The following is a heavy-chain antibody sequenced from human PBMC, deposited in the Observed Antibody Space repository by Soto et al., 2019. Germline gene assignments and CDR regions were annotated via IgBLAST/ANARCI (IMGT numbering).Heavy chain of an antibody. Sequence: QVQLVKSGGGLVKPGGSLRLSCAASGFTFSDYYMSCIRQAPGKGLEWVSYISSSGSTIYYADSVKGPFTISRDNAKNSLYLHMNSLRAEDTAVYYCARDSVVVAAPSIYWGQGTLVTVFS. V-gene: IGHV3-11*01. CDR2: ISSSGSTI. J-gene: IGHJ4*02. CDR1: GFTFSDYY. CDR3: ARDSVVVAAPSIY. D-gene: IGHD2-15*01.